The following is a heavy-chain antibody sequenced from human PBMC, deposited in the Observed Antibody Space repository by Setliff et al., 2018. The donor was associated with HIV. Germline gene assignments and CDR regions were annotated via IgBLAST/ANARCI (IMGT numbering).Heavy chain of an antibody. CDR1: GFSFNNYY. Sequence: GGSLRLSCIASGFSFNNYYMTWVRQAPGKGLEWVARIRNKKNGGTTYYAAPVEGRFTISRDDSKNTLSLQMNSLKTEDTAIYYCTTDLGSGRFSWNNNWGQGTLVTVSS. CDR3: TTDLGSGRFSWNNN. D-gene: IGHD1-26*01. V-gene: IGHV3-15*01. J-gene: IGHJ4*02. CDR2: IRNKKNGGTT.